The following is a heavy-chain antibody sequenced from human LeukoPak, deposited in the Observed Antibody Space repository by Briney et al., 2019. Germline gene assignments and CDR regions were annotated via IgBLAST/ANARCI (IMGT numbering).Heavy chain of an antibody. V-gene: IGHV3-21*01. CDR1: GFTFSSYS. Sequence: PGGSLRLSCAASGFTFSSYSMNWVRQAPGKGLEWVSSISSSSSYIYYADSVKGRFTIFRDNAKKSLYLQMNSLRAEDTAVYYCAREVPYCSSTSCYPPFDYWGQGTLVTVSS. J-gene: IGHJ4*02. D-gene: IGHD2-2*01. CDR3: AREVPYCSSTSCYPPFDY. CDR2: ISSSSSYI.